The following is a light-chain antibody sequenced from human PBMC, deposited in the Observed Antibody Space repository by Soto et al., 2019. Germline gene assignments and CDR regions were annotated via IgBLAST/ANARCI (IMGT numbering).Light chain of an antibody. Sequence: QSVLTQPPSASGTPGQRVTITCSGSRSNIGDSHVYWYQQLPGTAPKLLIYSKNQRPAGVSDRFSGSKSGTSGTLAISGLRSEDEADYYCASWDDTLSGPVFGGGTKLTVL. CDR1: RSNIGDSH. J-gene: IGLJ2*01. CDR3: ASWDDTLSGPV. V-gene: IGLV1-47*02. CDR2: SKN.